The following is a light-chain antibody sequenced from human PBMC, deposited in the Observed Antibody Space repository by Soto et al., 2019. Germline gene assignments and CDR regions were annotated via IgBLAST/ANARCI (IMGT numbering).Light chain of an antibody. V-gene: IGKV3-15*01. Sequence: EIVMTQSPATLSVSPGERATVSCRASQSVSSNLAWYQQKPGQAPRLLIYGASTRATGIPARFSGSGSGTEFPLPIGRLQFEDFAGYYCQQYNNWPRTFGQGTKLEIK. J-gene: IGKJ2*01. CDR2: GAS. CDR1: QSVSSN. CDR3: QQYNNWPRT.